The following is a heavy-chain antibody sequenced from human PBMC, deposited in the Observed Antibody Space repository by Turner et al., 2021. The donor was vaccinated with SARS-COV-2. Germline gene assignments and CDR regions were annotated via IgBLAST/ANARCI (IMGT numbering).Heavy chain of an antibody. D-gene: IGHD3-3*01. Sequence: EVQLVESGGGLVQPGGSLRLSCSASGFTFRSYAMHWVRQAPGKGLEYVSAISSNGGSTYYADSVKGRFTISRDNSKNTLYLQMSSLRAEDTAVYYCARDQGTLRDFWSGYYPGGMDVWGQGTTVTVSS. J-gene: IGHJ6*02. V-gene: IGHV3-64D*06. CDR2: ISSNGGST. CDR3: ARDQGTLRDFWSGYYPGGMDV. CDR1: GFTFRSYA.